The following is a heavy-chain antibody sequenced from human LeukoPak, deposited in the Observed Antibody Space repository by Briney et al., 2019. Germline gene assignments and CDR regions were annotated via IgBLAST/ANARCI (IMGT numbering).Heavy chain of an antibody. V-gene: IGHV1-69*06. CDR2: IIPIFGTA. Sequence: SVKVSCKASGGTFSSYAISWVRQAPGQGLEWMGGIIPIFGTANYARKFQGRVTITADKSTSTAYMELSSLRSEDTAVYYCARAYMVRGVITPNAFDIWGQGTMVTVSS. J-gene: IGHJ3*02. CDR3: ARAYMVRGVITPNAFDI. D-gene: IGHD3-10*01. CDR1: GGTFSSYA.